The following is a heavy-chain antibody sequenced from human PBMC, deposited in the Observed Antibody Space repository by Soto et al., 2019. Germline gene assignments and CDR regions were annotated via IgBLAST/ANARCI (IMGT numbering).Heavy chain of an antibody. CDR2: IYYSGST. D-gene: IGHD2-2*01. J-gene: IGHJ6*03. CDR1: GGSISSYY. V-gene: IGHV4-59*08. CDR3: ARRWGYCSSTSCYNYYMDV. Sequence: SETLSLTCTVSGGSISSYYWSWIRQPPGKGLEWIGYIYYSGSTNYNPSLKSRVTISVDTSKNQFSLKLSSVTAADTAVYYCARRWGYCSSTSCYNYYMDVWGKGTTVTVSS.